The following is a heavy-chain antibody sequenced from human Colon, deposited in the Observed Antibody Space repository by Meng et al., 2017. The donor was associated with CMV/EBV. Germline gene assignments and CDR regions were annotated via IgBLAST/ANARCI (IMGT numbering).Heavy chain of an antibody. CDR3: ARGVVGGYNFGYPVAYYYDY. V-gene: IGHV1-2*02. D-gene: IGHD5-18*01. CDR2: INPKSVDT. J-gene: IGHJ4*02. Sequence: QGRLLQSGAEWKQPAASVKVPCKASGYTFTGYYIHWGRQAPGQGLEWIGWINPKSVDTKYAQKFQGRVIMTRDTSIDTAYMELSSLRSDDTAVYYCARGVVGGYNFGYPVAYYYDYWGQGTLVTVSS. CDR1: GYTFTGYY.